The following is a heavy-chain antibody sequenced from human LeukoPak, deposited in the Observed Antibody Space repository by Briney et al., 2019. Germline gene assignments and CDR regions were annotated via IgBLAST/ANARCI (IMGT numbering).Heavy chain of an antibody. J-gene: IGHJ4*02. V-gene: IGHV1-69*05. D-gene: IGHD6-19*01. CDR3: ASSPRSSGRKGGFDY. CDR2: IIPIFGTA. Sequence: SVKVSCKXSGGTFSSYAISWVRQAPGQGLEWMGRIIPIFGTANYAQKFQGRVTITTDESTSTAYMELSSLRSEDTAVYYCASSPRSSGRKGGFDYWGQGTLVTVSS. CDR1: GGTFSSYA.